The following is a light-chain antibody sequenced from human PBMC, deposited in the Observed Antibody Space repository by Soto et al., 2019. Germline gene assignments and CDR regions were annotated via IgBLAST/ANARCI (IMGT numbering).Light chain of an antibody. CDR2: QNN. V-gene: IGLV3-1*01. CDR3: QAWDSSTEGYV. CDR1: KLGDKY. Sequence: SYELTQPPSVSVSPGQTASITCSGDKLGDKYACWYQQKPGQSPVLVIYQNNRRPSGIPERFSGSNSGNTATLTISGTQAMDEADYYCQAWDSSTEGYVFGSGTKLTVL. J-gene: IGLJ1*01.